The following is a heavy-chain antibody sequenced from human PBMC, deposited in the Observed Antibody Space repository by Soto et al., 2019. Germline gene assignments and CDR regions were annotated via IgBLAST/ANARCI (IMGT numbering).Heavy chain of an antibody. J-gene: IGHJ4*02. D-gene: IGHD2-2*01. V-gene: IGHV3-23*01. CDR1: GFTFNNYA. CDR3: ARSNLYCSGSSCYVFDY. CDR2: VSGGGPNT. Sequence: EVQVLQSGGGLLQPGESLRLSCAASGFTFNNYAMSWVRQAPGKGLEWVSTVSGGGPNTYYADSVKGRFTVSRDNSKNTVYLQMSSLRAEDTAIYCCARSNLYCSGSSCYVFDYWGQGTLVTVSS.